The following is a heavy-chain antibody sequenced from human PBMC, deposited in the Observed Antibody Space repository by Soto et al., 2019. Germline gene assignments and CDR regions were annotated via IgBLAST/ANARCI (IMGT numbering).Heavy chain of an antibody. D-gene: IGHD1-1*01. V-gene: IGHV5-10-1*01. CDR1: GYRFTDYW. CDR2: IDASDSHT. Sequence: GESLKISCKGSGYRFTDYWISWLCQMPGKGLEWMGRIDASDSHTNYSPSFQGHVTISADKSLSTAYLQWNSLKASDTAMYYCARHAPIMDWSPPRDRFDPWGQGTLVTVYS. CDR3: ARHAPIMDWSPPRDRFDP. J-gene: IGHJ5*02.